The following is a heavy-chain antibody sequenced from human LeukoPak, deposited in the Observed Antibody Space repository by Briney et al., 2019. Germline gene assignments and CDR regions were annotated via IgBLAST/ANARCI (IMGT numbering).Heavy chain of an antibody. V-gene: IGHV1-69*05. CDR2: IIPIFGTA. CDR3: ARDKYSGSYFPSDY. CDR1: GGTFSSYA. D-gene: IGHD1-26*01. J-gene: IGHJ4*02. Sequence: ASVKVSCKASGGTFSSYAISWVRQAPGQGLEWMGGIIPIFGTANYAQKLQGRVTMTTDPSTSTAYMELRSLRSDDTAVYYCARDKYSGSYFPSDYWGQGTLVTVSS.